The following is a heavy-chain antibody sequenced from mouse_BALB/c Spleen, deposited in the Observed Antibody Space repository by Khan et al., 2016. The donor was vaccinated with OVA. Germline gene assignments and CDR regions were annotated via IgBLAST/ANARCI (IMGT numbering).Heavy chain of an antibody. V-gene: IGHV3-1*02. CDR1: GYSITSGYS. D-gene: IGHD2-1*01. CDR3: ARDGNYMDY. J-gene: IGHJ4*01. Sequence: EVQLQESGHDLVKPSQSLSLTCTVTGYSITSGYSWHWIRQFPGNKLEWLGYIYFSGSINYNPSLKSRISITRDASKNQFFLQLNSVTTEDTATYYCARDGNYMDYWGQGTSVTVSS. CDR2: IYFSGSI.